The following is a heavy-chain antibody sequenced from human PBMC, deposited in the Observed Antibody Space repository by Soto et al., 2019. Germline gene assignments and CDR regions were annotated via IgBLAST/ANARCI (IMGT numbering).Heavy chain of an antibody. CDR1: GYSFTSYW. D-gene: IGHD3-22*01. Sequence: PGESLKISCKGSGYSFTSYWIGWVRQMPGKGLEWMGIIYPGDSDTRYSPSFQGQVTISADKSISTAYLQWSSLKASDTAMYYCARREGYYDSSGYVQYFQLWGQGTLVTVSS. V-gene: IGHV5-51*01. J-gene: IGHJ1*01. CDR2: IYPGDSDT. CDR3: ARREGYYDSSGYVQYFQL.